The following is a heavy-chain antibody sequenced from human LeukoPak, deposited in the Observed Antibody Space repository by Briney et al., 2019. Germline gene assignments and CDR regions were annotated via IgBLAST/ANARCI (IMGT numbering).Heavy chain of an antibody. J-gene: IGHJ6*03. CDR2: ITSDGRST. D-gene: IGHD1-1*01. V-gene: IGHV3-74*01. CDR1: GFIFSTYW. Sequence: GGSLRLSCTASGFIFSTYWMHWVRQAPGKGLVWVSRITSDGRSTSSADFVKGRFTISRDNTRNTLYLQMNSLRAGDTAVYYCARDLSSSTTVYMDVWGKGTTVTVSS. CDR3: ARDLSSSTTVYMDV.